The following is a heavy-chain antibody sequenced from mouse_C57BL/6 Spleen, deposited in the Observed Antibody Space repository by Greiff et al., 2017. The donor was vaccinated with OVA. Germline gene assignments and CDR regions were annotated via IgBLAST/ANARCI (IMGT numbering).Heavy chain of an antibody. Sequence: VQLQQSGPELVKPGASVKMSCKASGYTFTSYVMHWVKQKPGQGLEWIGYIYPYNDGTKYNEKFKGKATLTSDKSSSTAYMELSSLTSEDSAVYYCAREGMGVTTRKAWFAYWGQGTLVTVSA. CDR3: AREGMGVTTRKAWFAY. V-gene: IGHV1-14*01. CDR2: IYPYNDGT. J-gene: IGHJ3*01. D-gene: IGHD2-2*01. CDR1: GYTFTSYV.